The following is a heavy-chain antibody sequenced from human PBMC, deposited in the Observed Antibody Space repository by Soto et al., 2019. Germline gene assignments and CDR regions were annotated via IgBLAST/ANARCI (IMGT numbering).Heavy chain of an antibody. CDR1: GGSITTTNYY. J-gene: IGHJ4*01. CDR2: VFYTGDT. Sequence: SETLSLTCNVSGGSITTTNYYWSWVRQPPGKGLEWIANVFYTGDTYYSPSFRSRVTISVDTSKNQFSLKLTSVTAADTAMYYCANVQVPGNFAYWAHGTMVIVSA. D-gene: IGHD1-1*01. V-gene: IGHV4-39*01. CDR3: ANVQVPGNFAY.